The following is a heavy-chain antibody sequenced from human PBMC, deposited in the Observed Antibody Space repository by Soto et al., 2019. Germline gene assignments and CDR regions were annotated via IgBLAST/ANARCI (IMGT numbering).Heavy chain of an antibody. D-gene: IGHD2-2*01. CDR2: IYHSGST. V-gene: IGHV4-30-2*01. J-gene: IGHJ5*02. CDR1: GGSISSGGYS. CDR3: ARVPDR. Sequence: SETMSLTCAVSGGSISSGGYSWGWIRQPPGKGLEWIGYIYHSGSTYYNPSLKSRVTISVDRSKNQFSLKLSSVTAADTAVYYCARVPDRWGQGTLVTVSS.